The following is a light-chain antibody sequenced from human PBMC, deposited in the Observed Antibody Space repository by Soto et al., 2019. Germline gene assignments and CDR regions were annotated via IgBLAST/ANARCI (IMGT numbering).Light chain of an antibody. CDR2: ANN. CDR1: TSNTGAGYD. V-gene: IGLV1-40*01. Sequence: QSVLTQPPSVSGAPGQRVTISCTGSTSNTGAGYDVHWYRHLPGTAPKLLIYANNNRPSGVPDRFSGSKSGTSASLAITGLKGEDEADYYCQSFDSSMSGWVFGGGTKITVL. J-gene: IGLJ3*02. CDR3: QSFDSSMSGWV.